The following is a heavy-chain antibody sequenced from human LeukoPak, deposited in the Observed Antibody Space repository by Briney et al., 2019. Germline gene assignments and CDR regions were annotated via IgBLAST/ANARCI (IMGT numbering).Heavy chain of an antibody. CDR3: AIPHGSSTTSYSIYYFDH. V-gene: IGHV1-69*13. Sequence: SVKVSCKASGGTHSSYPISCVRPAPGQGLEWMGGIIPIFGTANYAQKFQGRVTITADESTSTAYMELSSLRSEDTAVYYCAIPHGSSTTSYSIYYFDHWGQGTLVTVSS. CDR2: IIPIFGTA. J-gene: IGHJ4*02. D-gene: IGHD2-2*01. CDR1: GGTHSSYP.